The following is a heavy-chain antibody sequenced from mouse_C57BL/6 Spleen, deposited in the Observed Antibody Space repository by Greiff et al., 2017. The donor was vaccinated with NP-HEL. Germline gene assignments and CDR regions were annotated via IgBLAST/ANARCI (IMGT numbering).Heavy chain of an antibody. CDR2: IDPSDSYT. J-gene: IGHJ3*01. CDR3: ARGGSPAWFAY. V-gene: IGHV1-50*01. CDR1: GYTFTSYW. Sequence: QVQLQQPGAELVKPGASVKLSCKASGYTFTSYWMQWVKQRPGQGLAWIGEIDPSDSYTNYNQKFKGKATLTVDTSSSTAYMQLSSLTSEDSAVYYCARGGSPAWFAYWGQGTLVTVSA.